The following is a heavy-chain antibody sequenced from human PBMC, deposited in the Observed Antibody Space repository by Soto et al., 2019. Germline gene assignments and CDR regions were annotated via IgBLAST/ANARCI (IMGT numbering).Heavy chain of an antibody. CDR2: LLYNGYTQ. CDR3: ARAPNVSSWPYYFDC. J-gene: IGHJ4*02. CDR1: GFTFTNLG. Sequence: QVQLVESGGGVVQPGRSLRLSCAASGFTFTNLGLHWVRQAPDKGLEWVAVLLYNGYTQYYADSVKGRFTISGDNSKNTLYLQMDSLQPEDTAVYYCARAPNVSSWPYYFDCWGLGTLVAVSS. D-gene: IGHD6-13*01. V-gene: IGHV3-30*04.